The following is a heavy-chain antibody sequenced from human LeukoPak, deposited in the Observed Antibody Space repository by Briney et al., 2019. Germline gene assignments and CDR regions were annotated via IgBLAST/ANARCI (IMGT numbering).Heavy chain of an antibody. Sequence: PSETLSLTCAVSGGSISSGGYSWSWIRQPPGKGLEWIGYIYHSGSTYYNPSLKSRVTISVVRSKNQFSLKLSSVTAADTAVYYCASASYDGPAPDYWGQGTLVTVSS. D-gene: IGHD3-22*01. V-gene: IGHV4-30-2*01. J-gene: IGHJ4*02. CDR2: IYHSGST. CDR1: GGSISSGGYS. CDR3: ASASYDGPAPDY.